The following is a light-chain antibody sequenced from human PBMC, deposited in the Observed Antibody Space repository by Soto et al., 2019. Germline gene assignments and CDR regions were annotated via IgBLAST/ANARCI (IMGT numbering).Light chain of an antibody. CDR1: SSNIGSNT. Sequence: QSVLTQPPSASGTPGQRVTISCSGSSSNIGSNTVNWYQQLPGTAPKLVIYSNNQRPSGVPDRFSGSKSGTSASLAISGLQSEDEADYYCVAWDDSLNGYVVFGGGTKLPVL. CDR2: SNN. J-gene: IGLJ2*01. CDR3: VAWDDSLNGYVV. V-gene: IGLV1-44*01.